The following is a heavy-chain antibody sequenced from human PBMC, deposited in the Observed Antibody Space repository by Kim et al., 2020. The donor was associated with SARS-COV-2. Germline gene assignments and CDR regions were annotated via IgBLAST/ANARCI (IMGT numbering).Heavy chain of an antibody. Sequence: GGSLRLSCAASGFTFSSYAMSWVRQAPGKGLEWVSAISGSGGSTYYADSVKGRFTISRDNSKNTLYLQMNSLRAEDTAVYYCVKVLLLPSRRLGGFDYWGQGTLVTVSS. CDR2: ISGSGGST. V-gene: IGHV3-23*01. D-gene: IGHD3-16*01. CDR1: GFTFSSYA. J-gene: IGHJ4*02. CDR3: VKVLLLPSRRLGGFDY.